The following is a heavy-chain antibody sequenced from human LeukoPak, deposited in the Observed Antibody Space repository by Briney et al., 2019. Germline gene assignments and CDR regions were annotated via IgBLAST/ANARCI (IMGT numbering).Heavy chain of an antibody. CDR2: IIPIFDTA. Sequence: SVKVSCKASGGTFSNYAISWVRQAPRQGLEWMGGIIPIFDTADNAQKFQGRLTITADKSTSTAYMELSSLRSEDTAVYYCARDDSSGYYFLWGQGTLVTVSS. D-gene: IGHD3-22*01. J-gene: IGHJ4*02. CDR1: GGTFSNYA. CDR3: ARDDSSGYYFL. V-gene: IGHV1-69*06.